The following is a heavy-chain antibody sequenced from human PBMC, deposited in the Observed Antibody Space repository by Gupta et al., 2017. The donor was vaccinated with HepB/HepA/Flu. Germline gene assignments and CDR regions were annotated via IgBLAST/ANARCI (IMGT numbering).Heavy chain of an antibody. CDR3: AGRSLNIVATIVAFDI. Sequence: QLQLQASGPGLVKPSETLSLPCTVSGGSSSSSSYYCGWIRHPPGKGLEWMGSIYYSGSTNYNPSLKSRVTISVDKSKNQFSLKLSSVTAADTAVDYCAGRSLNIVATIVAFDIWGQGTMVTVSS. J-gene: IGHJ3*02. CDR2: IYYSGST. CDR1: GGSSSSSSYY. D-gene: IGHD5-12*01. V-gene: IGHV4-39*01.